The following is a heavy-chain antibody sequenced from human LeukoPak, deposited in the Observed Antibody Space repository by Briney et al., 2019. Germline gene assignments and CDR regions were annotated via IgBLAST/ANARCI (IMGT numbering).Heavy chain of an antibody. J-gene: IGHJ4*02. CDR1: GFTFSSYA. CDR3: ASRLTYSGSYYGVDY. V-gene: IGHV3-21*01. Sequence: GGSLRLSCAASGFTFSSYAMSWVRQAPGKGLEWVSSISSSSSYIYYADSVKGRFTISRDNAKNSLYLQMNSLRAEDTAVYYCASRLTYSGSYYGVDYWGQGTLVTVSS. CDR2: ISSSSSYI. D-gene: IGHD1-26*01.